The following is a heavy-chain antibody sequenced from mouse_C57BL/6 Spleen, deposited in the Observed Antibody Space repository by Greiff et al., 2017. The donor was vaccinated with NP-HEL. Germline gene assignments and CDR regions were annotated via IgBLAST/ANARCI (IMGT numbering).Heavy chain of an antibody. CDR2: INPNNGGT. D-gene: IGHD1-1*01. V-gene: IGHV1-18*01. CDR1: GYTFTDYN. Sequence: VQLQQSGPELVKPGASVKIPCKASGYTFTDYNMDWVKQSHGKSLEWIGDINPNNGGTIYNQKFKGKATLTVDKSSSTAYMELRSLTSEDTAVYYCARSGYYLGPYFDVWGTGTTVTVSS. CDR3: ARSGYYLGPYFDV. J-gene: IGHJ1*03.